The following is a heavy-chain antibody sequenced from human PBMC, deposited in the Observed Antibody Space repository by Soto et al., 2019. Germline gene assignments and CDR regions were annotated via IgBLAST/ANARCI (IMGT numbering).Heavy chain of an antibody. J-gene: IGHJ6*03. D-gene: IGHD2-8*01. CDR1: GFTFSSYA. V-gene: IGHV3-23*01. CDR2: ISGSGGST. CDR3: AKGGYCTNGVCSGYYYTDV. Sequence: EVQLLESGGGLVQPGGSLRLSCAASGFTFSSYAMSWVRQAPGKGLEWVSAISGSGGSTYYADSVKGRFTLSRDNSKNTLYLQMNSLRAEDTAVYYCAKGGYCTNGVCSGYYYTDVWGKGTTVTVSS.